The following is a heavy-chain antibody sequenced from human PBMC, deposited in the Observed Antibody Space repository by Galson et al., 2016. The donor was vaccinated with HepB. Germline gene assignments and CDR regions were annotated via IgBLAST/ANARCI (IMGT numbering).Heavy chain of an antibody. Sequence: SVKVSCKASGYTFTTYGISWVRQAPGQGLEWMGWISAYNGNTNYAQKLPGRVTMTTDTSTSTAHMELRSLRSDDTAVYYCARDPRKIRYQLLEIYYYYYAMDVWGQGTTVTVSS. CDR3: ARDPRKIRYQLLEIYYYYYAMDV. J-gene: IGHJ6*02. V-gene: IGHV1-18*01. CDR1: GYTFTTYG. CDR2: ISAYNGNT. D-gene: IGHD2-2*01.